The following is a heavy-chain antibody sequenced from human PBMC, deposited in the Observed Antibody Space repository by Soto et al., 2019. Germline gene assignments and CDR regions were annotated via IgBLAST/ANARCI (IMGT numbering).Heavy chain of an antibody. CDR3: ATGGRGSPTAA. Sequence: EVQLVESGGGLVQPGGSLRLSCAASGFTFSSLWMSWVRQTPGKRLERVAHISLDGSDKYYVGSVKGRFTISRDNAKNSLYLQMNSLRAEDTAVYYCATGGRGSPTAAWGQGTLVTVSS. V-gene: IGHV3-7*01. CDR2: ISLDGSDK. D-gene: IGHD6-25*01. J-gene: IGHJ4*02. CDR1: GFTFSSLW.